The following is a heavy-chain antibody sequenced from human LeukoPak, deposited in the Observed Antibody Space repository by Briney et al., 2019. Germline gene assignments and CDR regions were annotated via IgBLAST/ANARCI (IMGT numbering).Heavy chain of an antibody. CDR3: ARDSVLGAK. V-gene: IGHV1-2*06. Sequence: ASVKVSCKASGYTLTGYYMPWVRQAPGQGLEWRGRINPNTVGTNYAHKFQGRVAMTRDTSISTAYLDLSSLTSDDTAVYYCARDSVLGAKWGQGTLVTVSS. J-gene: IGHJ4*02. CDR1: GYTLTGYY. D-gene: IGHD1-26*01. CDR2: INPNTVGT.